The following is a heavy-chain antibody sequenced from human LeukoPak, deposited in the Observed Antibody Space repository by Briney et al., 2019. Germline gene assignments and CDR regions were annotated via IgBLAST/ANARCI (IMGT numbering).Heavy chain of an antibody. Sequence: GESLKTPFKGSGYSFTTYWIGWVRQIPGKGLEWMGIFYPDDSNTRYSPSFQGKVTISADKSITTAYLQWSSLKASGTAMYYCARRNSVVTGGGFDYWGQGTLVIVSS. CDR2: FYPDDSNT. V-gene: IGHV5-51*01. CDR3: ARRNSVVTGGGFDY. J-gene: IGHJ4*02. CDR1: GYSFTTYW. D-gene: IGHD4-23*01.